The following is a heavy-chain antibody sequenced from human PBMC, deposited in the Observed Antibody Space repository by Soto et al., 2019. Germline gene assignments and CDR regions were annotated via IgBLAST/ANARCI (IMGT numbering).Heavy chain of an antibody. J-gene: IGHJ6*02. CDR1: GFSLSSTGMC. D-gene: IGHD6-25*01. CDR3: ARVVAAGAHYYYGMDV. CDR2: IDWDGDK. V-gene: IGHV2-70*01. Sequence: SGPTLVNPTQTLTLTCASSGFSLSSTGMCVSWIRQPPGRALEWLALIDWDGDKYYSSSLKTRLTISKDTSINQVVLTMANIDAADTATYYCARVVAAGAHYYYGMDVWGPGSTVTVS.